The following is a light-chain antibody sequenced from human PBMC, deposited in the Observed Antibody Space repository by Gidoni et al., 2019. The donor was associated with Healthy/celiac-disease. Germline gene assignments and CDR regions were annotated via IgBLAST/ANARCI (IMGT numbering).Light chain of an antibody. V-gene: IGKV1-39*01. CDR1: TSISSY. CDR2: AAS. CDR3: QQSYSTPLT. Sequence: IQMTPPPSSLSASVGHRVTITCRASTSISSYLNWYQQKPGKAPKLLIYAASSLQSGVPSRFSGSGSGTEFTLTISSLQPEDFAAYYCQQSYSTPLTFGGGTKVEIK. J-gene: IGKJ4*01.